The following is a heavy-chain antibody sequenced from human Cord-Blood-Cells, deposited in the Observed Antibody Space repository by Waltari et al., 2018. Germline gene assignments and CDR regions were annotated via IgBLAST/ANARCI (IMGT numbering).Heavy chain of an antibody. CDR3: ARTNPYSSSWYYFDY. CDR2: IDWDDDK. D-gene: IGHD6-13*01. CDR1: GFSPSTTGLL. J-gene: IGHJ4*02. Sequence: QVTLKESGPALVKPTQTLTLPCTFSGFSPSTTGLLGSWIRQPPGKALEWLARIDWDDDKFYSTSLKTRLTISKDTSKNQVVLTMTNMDPVDTATYYCARTNPYSSSWYYFDYWGQGTLVTVSS. V-gene: IGHV2-70*04.